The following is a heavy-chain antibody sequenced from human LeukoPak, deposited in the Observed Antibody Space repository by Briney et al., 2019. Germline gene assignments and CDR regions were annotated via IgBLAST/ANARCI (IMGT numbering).Heavy chain of an antibody. CDR1: GGSISSYS. V-gene: IGHV4-59*13. J-gene: IGHJ4*02. Sequence: SETLSLTCTVAGGSISSYSCSWIRQPPGKGLEWIGYIYYSGSTNYNPSLKSRLTISVDRYKNQSSLKLSSVTGADTAVYYWARVRDTSGYYYDFDDWGQGTLVTVSS. CDR3: ARVRDTSGYYYDFDD. CDR2: IYYSGST. D-gene: IGHD3-22*01.